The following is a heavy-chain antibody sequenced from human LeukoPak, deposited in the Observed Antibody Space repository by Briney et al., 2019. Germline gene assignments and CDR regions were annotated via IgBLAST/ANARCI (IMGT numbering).Heavy chain of an antibody. Sequence: PGGSLRLSCAASGFTFSSYGMHWVRQAPGKGLEWVAVIWYDGSNKYYADSVKGRFTISRDNSKNTLYLQMNSLRAEDTAVYYCASGYCSAGSCHNFDYWGQGTLVTVSS. CDR3: ASGYCSAGSCHNFDY. CDR1: GFTFSSYG. D-gene: IGHD2-15*01. CDR2: IWYDGSNK. J-gene: IGHJ4*02. V-gene: IGHV3-33*01.